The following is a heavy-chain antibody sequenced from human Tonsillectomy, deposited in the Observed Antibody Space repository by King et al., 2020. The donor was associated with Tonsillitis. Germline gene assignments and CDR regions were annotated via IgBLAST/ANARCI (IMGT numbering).Heavy chain of an antibody. D-gene: IGHD4-17*01. Sequence: VQLVESGGGVVQPGRSLRLSCAASGFTISAYGMHWVRQAPGKGLEWVAVISYDGTNKYYADSVKGRFTLSRDNSKNTLYLQMNSLRAEDTAVYYCAKGLVAYGDYEGYYYYGMDVWGQGTTVTVSS. CDR2: ISYDGTNK. CDR1: GFTISAYG. J-gene: IGHJ6*02. CDR3: AKGLVAYGDYEGYYYYGMDV. V-gene: IGHV3-30*18.